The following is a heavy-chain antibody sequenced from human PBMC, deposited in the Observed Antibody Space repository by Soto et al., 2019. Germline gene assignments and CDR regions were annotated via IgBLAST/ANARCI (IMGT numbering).Heavy chain of an antibody. V-gene: IGHV1-8*01. Sequence: QVQLVQSGAEVKKPGASVKVSCKASGYTFTSYDINWVRQATGQGLEWMGWMNPNSGNTGYAQKFQGRVTMTRNTXITXAYMELSSLRSEDTAVYYCARGVHDSSGYLCWFDPWGQGTLVTVSS. CDR2: MNPNSGNT. D-gene: IGHD3-22*01. J-gene: IGHJ5*02. CDR1: GYTFTSYD. CDR3: ARGVHDSSGYLCWFDP.